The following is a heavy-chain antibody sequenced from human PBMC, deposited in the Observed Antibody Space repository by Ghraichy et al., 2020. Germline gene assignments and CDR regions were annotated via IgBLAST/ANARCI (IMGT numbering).Heavy chain of an antibody. CDR3: ARGSNQYYYEPTKFYYGMDV. D-gene: IGHD3-22*01. J-gene: IGHJ6*02. V-gene: IGHV4-39*01. CDR1: GGSISSSSYY. CDR2: IYYSGST. Sequence: SETLSLTCTVSGGSISSSSYYWGWIRQPPGKGLEWIGSIYYSGSTYYNPSLKSRVTISVDTSKNQFSLKLSSVTAADTAVYYCARGSNQYYYEPTKFYYGMDVWGQGTTVTVSS.